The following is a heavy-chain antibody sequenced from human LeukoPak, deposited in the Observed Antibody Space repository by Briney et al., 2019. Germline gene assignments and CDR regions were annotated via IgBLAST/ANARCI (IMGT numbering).Heavy chain of an antibody. D-gene: IGHD3-9*01. CDR3: ARTRYFDSYYYYYYMDV. CDR2: INTNTGNP. CDR1: GYTFTSYA. V-gene: IGHV7-4-1*02. J-gene: IGHJ6*03. Sequence: ASVEVSCKASGYTFTSYAMNWVRQAPGQGLEWMGWINTNTGNPTYAQGFTGRFVFSLDTSVSTAYLQISGLKAEDTAVYYCARTRYFDSYYYYYYMDVWGKGTTVTVSS.